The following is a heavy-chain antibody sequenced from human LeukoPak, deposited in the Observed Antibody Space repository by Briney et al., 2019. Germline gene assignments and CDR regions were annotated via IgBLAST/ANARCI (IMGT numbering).Heavy chain of an antibody. CDR1: GFTFSDHY. D-gene: IGHD3-16*01. Sequence: GGSLRLSCAVSGFTFSDHYMDWVRQAPGKGLEWVGRTRNKANSYTTEYAASVKGRFIISRDESKNSLYLQMNSLRAEDTAVYYCARAAISGVTDGGLDYWGQGTLVTVSS. CDR2: TRNKANSYTT. CDR3: ARAAISGVTDGGLDY. V-gene: IGHV3-72*01. J-gene: IGHJ4*02.